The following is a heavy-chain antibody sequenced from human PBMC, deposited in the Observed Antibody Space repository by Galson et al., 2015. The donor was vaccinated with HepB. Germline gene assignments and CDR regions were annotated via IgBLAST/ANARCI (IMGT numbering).Heavy chain of an antibody. J-gene: IGHJ6*02. CDR3: ARLNSPAHYDFWNGNKNYFYGMDV. CDR2: VNPNSGNS. D-gene: IGHD3-3*01. V-gene: IGHV1-8*01. Sequence: SVKVSCKASEYTFTSYDINWVRQATGQGLEWMGWVNPNSGNSGYAQKFQGRVTMTRNTSISTAYMELSGLRSEDTAVYYCARLNSPAHYDFWNGNKNYFYGMDVWGQGTTVTVSS. CDR1: EYTFTSYD.